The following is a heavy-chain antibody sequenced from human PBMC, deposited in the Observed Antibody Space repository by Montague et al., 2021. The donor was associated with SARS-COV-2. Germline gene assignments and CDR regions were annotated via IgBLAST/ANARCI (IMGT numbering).Heavy chain of an antibody. J-gene: IGHJ2*01. CDR1: GGSTSSYY. CDR2: IYYSGST. Sequence: SETLSLTRTVSGGSTSSYYWSWIRQPLGKGLEWIGCIYYSGSTNYNPSLKSRVTISVDTSKTQFSLKLNSVTAADTAVYYCARTIVVVSAASRYFDLWGRGTLVTVSS. CDR3: ARTIVVVSAASRYFDL. V-gene: IGHV4-59*01. D-gene: IGHD2-2*01.